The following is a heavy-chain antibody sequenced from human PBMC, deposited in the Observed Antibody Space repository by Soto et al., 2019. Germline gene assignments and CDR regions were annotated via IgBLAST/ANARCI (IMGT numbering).Heavy chain of an antibody. V-gene: IGHV1-69*05. Sequence: QVQLVQSGAEVKKPGSSVKVSCKASGGTFSNFAISWVRQAPGQGLEWMGVIIPRLKKAKYAQKFQGKVTXTXAXAXXTAYLKLSSLRSEDTAVYFWARDPPEGDDDRGMDFWGEGTTVTV. CDR3: ARDPPEGDDDRGMDF. CDR1: GGTFSNFA. J-gene: IGHJ6*02. D-gene: IGHD3-22*01. CDR2: IIPRLKKA.